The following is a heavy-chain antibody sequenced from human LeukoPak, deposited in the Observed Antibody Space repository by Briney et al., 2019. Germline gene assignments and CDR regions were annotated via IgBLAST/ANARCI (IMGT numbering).Heavy chain of an antibody. CDR1: GYSISSGYY. CDR3: AGCRITGTRPFDY. V-gene: IGHV4-38-2*02. J-gene: IGHJ4*02. CDR2: IYHSGST. D-gene: IGHD1-7*01. Sequence: SETLSLTCTVSGYSISSGYYWGWIRQPPGKGLEWIGSIYHSGSTYYNPSHKSRVTISVDTSKNQFSLKLSSVTAADTAVYYCAGCRITGTRPFDYWGQGTLVTVSS.